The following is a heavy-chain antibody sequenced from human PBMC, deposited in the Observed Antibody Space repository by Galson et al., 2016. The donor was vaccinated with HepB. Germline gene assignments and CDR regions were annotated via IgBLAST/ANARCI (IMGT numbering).Heavy chain of an antibody. D-gene: IGHD3-10*01. CDR3: AMSKTFGELLA. CDR2: IYPVDSDT. CDR1: GYSSSPYW. V-gene: IGHV5-51*01. J-gene: IGHJ5*02. Sequence: QSGAEVKKPGESLKISCRGSGYSSSPYWISWVRQMPGKGLEWMGIIYPVDSDTRYSPSFQGQVIISAGKSISTAYLQWISLKSSDTAVYDCAMSKTFGELLACGQGPLVTVSS.